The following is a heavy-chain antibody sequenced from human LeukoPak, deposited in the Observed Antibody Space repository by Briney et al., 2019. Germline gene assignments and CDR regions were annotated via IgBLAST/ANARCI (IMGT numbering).Heavy chain of an antibody. D-gene: IGHD2-8*01. V-gene: IGHV4-34*01. CDR3: ARGDIVLMVYLDPTAGDAFDI. CDR1: GGSFSGYY. CDR2: INHSGST. Sequence: SETLSLTCAVYGGSFSGYYWSWIRQPPGKGLEWIGEINHSGSTNYNPSLKSRVTISVDASKNQFSLKLSSVTAADTAVYYCARGDIVLMVYLDPTAGDAFDIWGQGTMVTVSS. J-gene: IGHJ3*02.